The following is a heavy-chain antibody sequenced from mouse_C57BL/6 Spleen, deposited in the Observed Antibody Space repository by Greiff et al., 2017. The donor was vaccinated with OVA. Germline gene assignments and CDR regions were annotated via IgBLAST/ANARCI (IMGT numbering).Heavy chain of an antibody. V-gene: IGHV5-4*01. Sequence: EVQLVESGGGLVKPGGSLKLSCAASGFTFSSYAMSWVRQTPEKRLEWVATISDGGSYTYYPDNVKGRFTISRDNAKNNLYLQMSHLKSEDTAMYYCAREGMTNYFDYWGQGTTLTVSS. CDR2: ISDGGSYT. J-gene: IGHJ2*01. CDR3: AREGMTNYFDY. CDR1: GFTFSSYA.